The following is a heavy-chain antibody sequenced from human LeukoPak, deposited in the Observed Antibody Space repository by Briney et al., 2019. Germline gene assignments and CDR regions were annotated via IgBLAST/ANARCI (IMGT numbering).Heavy chain of an antibody. CDR1: LGSISSYL. CDR2: IYTSGRT. D-gene: IGHD6-19*01. J-gene: IGHJ4*02. Sequence: ETLSLTRTLSLGSISSYLRSWIRQPAAKGREWIGRIYTSGRTNYNPPLPRGVTMSVDTSKYQFSLKLSSVTAADTAVYYCARSPDRGGWYGVDYWGEGTLVTVSS. CDR3: ARSPDRGGWYGVDY. V-gene: IGHV4-4*07.